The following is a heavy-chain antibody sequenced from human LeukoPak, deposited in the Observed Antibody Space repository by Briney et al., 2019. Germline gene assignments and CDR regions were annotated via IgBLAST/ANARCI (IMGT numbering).Heavy chain of an antibody. J-gene: IGHJ4*02. CDR3: AKDRSGSYYVGFDY. V-gene: IGHV3-9*01. CDR2: ISWNSGSI. Sequence: GRSLRLSCAASGFTFDDYAMHWVRQAPGKGLEWVSGISWNSGSIGYADSVKGRFTISRDNAKNSLYLLMNSLRAEDTALYYCAKDRSGSYYVGFDYWGQGTLVTVSS. D-gene: IGHD1-26*01. CDR1: GFTFDDYA.